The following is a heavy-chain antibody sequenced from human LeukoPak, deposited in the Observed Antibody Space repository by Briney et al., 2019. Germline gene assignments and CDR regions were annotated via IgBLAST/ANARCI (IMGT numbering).Heavy chain of an antibody. Sequence: GGSLRLSCAASGFTFSSYSMNWVRQAPGKGLEWVANIKQDGSEKYYVDSVKGRFTISRDNAKNSLYLQMNSLRAEDTAVYYCARDINKRFLDSWGQGTMVTVSS. D-gene: IGHD3/OR15-3a*01. V-gene: IGHV3-7*01. J-gene: IGHJ3*01. CDR2: IKQDGSEK. CDR3: ARDINKRFLDS. CDR1: GFTFSSYS.